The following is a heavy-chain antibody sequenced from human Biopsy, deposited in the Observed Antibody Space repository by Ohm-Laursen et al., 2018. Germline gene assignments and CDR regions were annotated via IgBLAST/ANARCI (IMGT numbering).Heavy chain of an antibody. J-gene: IGHJ6*02. Sequence: ASVKVSCKAPGGTFSNYGVSWVRQVPGQGLDWMGRIIPILGTVDYGQNFQGRVTIRADTSTTFLELTSLRYDDTAVYYCASGDIGGTGLDVWGLGTTVTVSS. V-gene: IGHV1-69*04. CDR3: ASGDIGGTGLDV. D-gene: IGHD3-10*01. CDR2: IIPILGTV. CDR1: GGTFSNYG.